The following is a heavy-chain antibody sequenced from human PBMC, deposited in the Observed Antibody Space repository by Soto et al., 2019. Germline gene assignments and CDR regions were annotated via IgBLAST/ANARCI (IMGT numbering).Heavy chain of an antibody. V-gene: IGHV6-1*01. D-gene: IGHD6-19*01. Sequence: PSETLSLTCAISGDSVSSNSAAWNWIRQSPSRGLEWLGRTYYRSKWYNDYAVSVKSRITINPDTSKNQFSLQLNSVTPEDTAVYYCARDLAVAGKNQFHYCGEATILTVYS. CDR3: ARDLAVAGKNQFHY. CDR2: TYYRSKWYN. J-gene: IGHJ4*02. CDR1: GDSVSSNSAA.